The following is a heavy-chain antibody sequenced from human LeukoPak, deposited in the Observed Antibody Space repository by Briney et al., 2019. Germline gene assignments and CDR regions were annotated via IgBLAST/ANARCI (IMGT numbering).Heavy chain of an antibody. CDR3: ARGAAVAGTSGEFDY. CDR2: IYYSGST. Sequence: PSETLSLTCTVSGGSISSYYWSWIRQPPGKGLEWIGYIYYSGSTNYNPSLKSRVTILVDTSKNQFSLKLSSVTAADTAVYYCARGAAVAGTSGEFDYWVQGTLVTVSS. D-gene: IGHD6-19*01. V-gene: IGHV4-59*01. CDR1: GGSISSYY. J-gene: IGHJ4*02.